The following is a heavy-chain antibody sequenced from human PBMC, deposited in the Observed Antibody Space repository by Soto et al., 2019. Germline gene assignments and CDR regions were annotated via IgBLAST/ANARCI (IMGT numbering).Heavy chain of an antibody. CDR2: ISYDGSDK. J-gene: IGHJ4*02. V-gene: IGHV3-30*18. CDR3: AKSPTFYCSSPNCYKYYFDY. Sequence: QDHLVESGGGVVQPGTSLRLSCAASGFTFNTYGMHWVRQAPGKGLEWVAVISYDGSDKLYADSVKGRFTISRDNSKNTLYLQMSSLRPEDTASYYCAKSPTFYCSSPNCYKYYFDYWGQGTLVTVSS. D-gene: IGHD2-2*02. CDR1: GFTFNTYG.